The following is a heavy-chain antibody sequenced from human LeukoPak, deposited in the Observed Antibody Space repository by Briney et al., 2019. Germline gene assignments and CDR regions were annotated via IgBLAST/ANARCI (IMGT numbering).Heavy chain of an antibody. CDR3: ARDGDGYTWGYFDY. D-gene: IGHD5-24*01. Sequence: GGSLRLSCAASGFTFSNYAMSWVRQAPGKGLEWVSSISSSSSYIYYADSVKGRFTISRDNAKNSLYLQMNSLRAEDTAVYCCARDGDGYTWGYFDYWGQGTLVTVSS. J-gene: IGHJ4*02. CDR2: ISSSSSYI. V-gene: IGHV3-21*01. CDR1: GFTFSNYA.